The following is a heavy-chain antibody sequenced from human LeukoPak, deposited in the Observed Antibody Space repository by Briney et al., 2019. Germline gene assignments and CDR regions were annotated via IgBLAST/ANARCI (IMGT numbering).Heavy chain of an antibody. J-gene: IGHJ1*01. CDR3: ARMKYFDSTGYSHAEYFQH. CDR1: GGTFNSFA. D-gene: IGHD3-22*01. V-gene: IGHV1-69*04. CDR2: IIPLLGTP. Sequence: SVKVSCKASGGTFNSFAISWARQAPGQGLEWVGRIIPLLGTPDYAQKFQGRVTITSDKYTGTAYIELSSLRSEDTAMYYCARMKYFDSTGYSHAEYFQHWGQGTLVIVSS.